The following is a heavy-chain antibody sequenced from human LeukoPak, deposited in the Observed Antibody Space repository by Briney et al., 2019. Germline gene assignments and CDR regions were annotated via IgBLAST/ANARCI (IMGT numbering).Heavy chain of an antibody. CDR3: AKNLYCGGGSCYPSALGMDV. J-gene: IGHJ6*02. CDR2: ISGSGNRT. CDR1: GFTFSTYA. V-gene: IGHV3-23*01. Sequence: GGSLRLSCVVSGFTFSTYAMSWVRQAPGKGLEWVSSISGSGNRTYYADSVKGRFTISRDNSKNTLFLQMNSLRAEDTAVYYCAKNLYCGGGSCYPSALGMDVWGQGTTVTASS. D-gene: IGHD2-15*01.